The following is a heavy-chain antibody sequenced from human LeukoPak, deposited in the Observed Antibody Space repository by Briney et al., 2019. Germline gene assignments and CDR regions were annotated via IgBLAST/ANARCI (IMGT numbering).Heavy chain of an antibody. CDR3: ARDPSYDSSGYPNWFDP. V-gene: IGHV1-24*01. J-gene: IGHJ5*02. CDR2: FDPEDGET. D-gene: IGHD3-22*01. CDR1: GYTLTELS. Sequence: ASVKVSCKVSGYTLTELSMHWVRQAPGKGLEWMGGFDPEDGETIYAQKFQGRVTMTEDTSTSTAYMELRSLRSDDTAVYYCARDPSYDSSGYPNWFDPWGQGTLVTVSS.